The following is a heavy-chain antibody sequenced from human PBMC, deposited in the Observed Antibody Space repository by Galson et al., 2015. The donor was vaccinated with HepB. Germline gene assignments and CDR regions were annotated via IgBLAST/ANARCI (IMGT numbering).Heavy chain of an antibody. V-gene: IGHV4-39*01. CDR3: ARHFGYSGVGSY. D-gene: IGHD5-12*01. CDR1: GASIGRSHYY. J-gene: IGHJ4*02. Sequence: ETLSLTCAVFGASIGRSHYYWGWIRQPPGKGPEWIGSISDTGSTLYNPSLRNRVTISADRSNNQFSLSLKSVTAADTAVYHCARHFGYSGVGSYWGRGTPVTVSS. CDR2: ISDTGST.